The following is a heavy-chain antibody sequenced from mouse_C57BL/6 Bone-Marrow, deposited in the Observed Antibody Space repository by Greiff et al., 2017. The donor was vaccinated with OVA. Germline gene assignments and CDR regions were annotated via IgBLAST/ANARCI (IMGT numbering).Heavy chain of an antibody. V-gene: IGHV10-1*01. CDR2: IRSKSNNYAT. J-gene: IGHJ4*01. CDR3: VRHCGYSYAMDY. D-gene: IGHD2-3*01. Sequence: EVQLQQSGGGLVQPKGSLKLSCAASGFSFNTYAMNWVRQAPGKGLEWVARIRSKSNNYATYYADSVKDRFTISRDDSESMLYLQMNNLKTEDTAMYYCVRHCGYSYAMDYWGQGTSVTVSS. CDR1: GFSFNTYA.